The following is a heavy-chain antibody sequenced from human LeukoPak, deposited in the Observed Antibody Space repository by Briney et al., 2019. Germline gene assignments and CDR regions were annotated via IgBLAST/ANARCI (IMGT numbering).Heavy chain of an antibody. Sequence: ASVKVSCKASGYTFTGYYMHWVRQAPGQGLGWMGWINPNSGGTNYAQKFQGRVTMTRDTSISTAYMELSRLRSDDTAVYYCARAPRVTTYYYYYGMDVWGQGTTVTVSS. CDR3: ARAPRVTTYYYYYGMDV. J-gene: IGHJ6*02. D-gene: IGHD4-11*01. V-gene: IGHV1-2*02. CDR1: GYTFTGYY. CDR2: INPNSGGT.